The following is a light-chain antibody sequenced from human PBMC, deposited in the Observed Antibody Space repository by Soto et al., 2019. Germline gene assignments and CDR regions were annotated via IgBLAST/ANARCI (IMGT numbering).Light chain of an antibody. Sequence: DIQMTQSPSTLSAFVGDRVTITCRASQSISLWLAWYQQKPGKAPRLLIYDVSTLESGVPSRFSGSGSGTEFSLIIKSLEPDDFATYYCQQYKSYSWTFGQGTKVEIK. CDR3: QQYKSYSWT. J-gene: IGKJ1*01. V-gene: IGKV1-5*01. CDR1: QSISLW. CDR2: DVS.